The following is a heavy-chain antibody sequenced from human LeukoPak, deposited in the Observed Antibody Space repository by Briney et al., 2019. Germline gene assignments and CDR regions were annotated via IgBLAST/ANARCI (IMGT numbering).Heavy chain of an antibody. CDR2: IYNSATT. CDR3: ARGGEGYNDDAFEV. V-gene: IGHV4-59*11. Sequence: PSETLSLTCTVSGDSIRSHYCAWLRQSPGKGLEWIGHIYNSATTDYNPSFKSRVTISLDTSKKQFSLKMTSVTALDSAVYYCARGGEGYNDDAFEVWGLGTAVTVSS. CDR1: GDSIRSHY. J-gene: IGHJ3*01. D-gene: IGHD5-24*01.